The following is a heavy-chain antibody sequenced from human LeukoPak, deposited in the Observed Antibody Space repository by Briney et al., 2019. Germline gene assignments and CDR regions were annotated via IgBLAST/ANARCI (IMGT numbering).Heavy chain of an antibody. CDR1: GYTFTSYY. Sequence: ASVKVSCKASGYTFTSYYMHWVRQAPGQGLEWMGVINPSAGSTSYAQKFQGRVTMTRDTSTSTVYMELSSLRSEDTAVYYCARRYCSSTSCYLADPWGQGTLVTVSS. CDR3: ARRYCSSTSCYLADP. D-gene: IGHD2-2*01. CDR2: INPSAGST. V-gene: IGHV1-46*01. J-gene: IGHJ5*02.